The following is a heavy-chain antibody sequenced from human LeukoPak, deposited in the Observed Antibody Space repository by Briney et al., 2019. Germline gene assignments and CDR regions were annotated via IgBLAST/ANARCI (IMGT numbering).Heavy chain of an antibody. CDR3: ARATYYYDSSGYSLNWFDP. Sequence: SETLSLTCTVSGGSISSYYWSWIRQPAGKGLEWIGRIYTSGSTNYNPSLKSRITMSVDTSKNQFSLKLSSVTAADTAVYYCARATYYYDSSGYSLNWFDPWGQGTLVTVSS. J-gene: IGHJ5*02. D-gene: IGHD3-22*01. CDR1: GGSISSYY. CDR2: IYTSGST. V-gene: IGHV4-4*07.